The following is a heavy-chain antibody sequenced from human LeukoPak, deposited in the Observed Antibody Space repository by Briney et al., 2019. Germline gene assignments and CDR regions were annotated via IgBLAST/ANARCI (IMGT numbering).Heavy chain of an antibody. CDR2: ISGSDGST. D-gene: IGHD2/OR15-2a*01. Sequence: GGSLRLSCAASGFTFSSSAMSWVRLAPGKGLEWVSGISGSDGSTYYADSVKGRFTISRDNSKNTLFLQMNSLRAEDTAVYYCARDSAKKYDDYWGQGTLVTVSS. CDR1: GFTFSSSA. J-gene: IGHJ4*02. CDR3: ARDSAKKYDDY. V-gene: IGHV3-23*01.